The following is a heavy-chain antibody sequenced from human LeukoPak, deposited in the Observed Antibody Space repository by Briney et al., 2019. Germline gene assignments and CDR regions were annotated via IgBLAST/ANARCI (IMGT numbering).Heavy chain of an antibody. CDR1: GFTFSSYA. Sequence: GGSLRLSCAASGFTFSSYAMSWVRQAPRTGLEWVSAISDSAGTTYYADSVKGRFTISRDNSKNTLYLQMNSLRAEDTALYYCANSNGRLFAYWGQGTLVTVSS. CDR2: ISDSAGTT. J-gene: IGHJ4*02. CDR3: ANSNGRLFAY. V-gene: IGHV3-23*01. D-gene: IGHD1-1*01.